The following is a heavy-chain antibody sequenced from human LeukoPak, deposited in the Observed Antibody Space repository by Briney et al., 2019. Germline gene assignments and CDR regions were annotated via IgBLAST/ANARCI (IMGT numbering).Heavy chain of an antibody. CDR1: GFIFNNYG. J-gene: IGHJ5*02. V-gene: IGHV3-23*01. CDR3: AKGGSGYFVDL. D-gene: IGHD3-22*01. CDR2: ISNDGGGT. Sequence: GGSLRLSCAASGFIFNNYGLIWVRQAPGKGLEWVSAISNDGGGTNYADFVKGRFTISRDNSKNTLFLQMNSLRAEDTALYCAKGGSGYFVDLWGQGTLVTVSS.